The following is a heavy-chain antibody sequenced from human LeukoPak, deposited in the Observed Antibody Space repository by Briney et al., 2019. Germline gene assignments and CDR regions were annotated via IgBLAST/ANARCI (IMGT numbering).Heavy chain of an antibody. V-gene: IGHV3-23*01. J-gene: IGHJ4*02. CDR1: GFTCSNYA. CDR3: AKPSRAGPPGY. Sequence: GGSLRLSCAASGFTCSNYAMSWVRQAPGKGLEWVSGISASGGSTYYADAVKGRFNISKKNSKAKFYPQMNSLRADDPAVYYCAKPSRAGPPGYWGQGTLVPVSS. D-gene: IGHD3-10*01. CDR2: ISASGGST.